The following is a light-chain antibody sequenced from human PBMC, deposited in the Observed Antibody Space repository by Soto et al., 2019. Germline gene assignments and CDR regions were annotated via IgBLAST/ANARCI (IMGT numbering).Light chain of an antibody. V-gene: IGKV3-20*01. J-gene: IGKJ1*01. CDR2: GAS. CDR1: QSVSSNH. Sequence: EIVLTQSPGTLSLSPGERATLSCRASQSVSSNHLAWYQQKPGQAPRLLIYGASSRATGVPDRFSGSGSGTDFTLTISRLEPEDFAVYYCQEYGNSRTFGQGTKV. CDR3: QEYGNSRT.